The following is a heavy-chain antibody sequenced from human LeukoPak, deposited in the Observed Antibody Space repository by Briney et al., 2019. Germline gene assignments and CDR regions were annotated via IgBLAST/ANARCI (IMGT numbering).Heavy chain of an antibody. J-gene: IGHJ5*02. Sequence: PSETLSLTCTVSGGSISSSSYYWGWIRQPPGKGLEWIGSIYYSGSTYYNPSLKSRVTISVDTSKNQFSLKLSSVTAADTAVYYCARLRTINDRQWGNWFDPWGQGTLVTVSS. CDR3: ARLRTINDRQWGNWFDP. CDR1: GGSISSSSYY. D-gene: IGHD1-14*01. V-gene: IGHV4-39*07. CDR2: IYYSGST.